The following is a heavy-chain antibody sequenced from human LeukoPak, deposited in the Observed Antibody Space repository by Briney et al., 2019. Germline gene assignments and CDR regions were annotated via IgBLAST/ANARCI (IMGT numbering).Heavy chain of an antibody. Sequence: SETLSLTCTVSDDSITMYYWTWIRQPPGKGLEWIGYVDHTGSTNFNPSLTGRVSISRDTSKNLFSLRLRSVTAADTAVYFCARGRVSSSTWYSTYYYYFYMDVWGKGTTVTVSS. J-gene: IGHJ6*03. CDR3: ARGRVSSSTWYSTYYYYFYMDV. CDR2: VDHTGST. CDR1: DDSITMYY. V-gene: IGHV4-59*01. D-gene: IGHD1-1*01.